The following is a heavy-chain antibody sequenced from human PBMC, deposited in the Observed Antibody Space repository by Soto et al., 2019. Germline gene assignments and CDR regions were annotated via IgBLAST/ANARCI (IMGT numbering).Heavy chain of an antibody. D-gene: IGHD1-20*01. CDR2: IVPIFGAL. J-gene: IGHJ4*02. V-gene: IGHV1-69*01. CDR1: GGTFSRFG. CDR3: ATSIRDAFNYYFAS. Sequence: QVQLLQSGAEVKKPGSSVKVSCKASGGTFSRFGISWVRQAPRQGLGWMGEIVPIFGALNHAQEFQDRVTISADESTGTTYMELRSMRSEDTAVYYCATSIRDAFNYYFASWGPGTLVTVSS.